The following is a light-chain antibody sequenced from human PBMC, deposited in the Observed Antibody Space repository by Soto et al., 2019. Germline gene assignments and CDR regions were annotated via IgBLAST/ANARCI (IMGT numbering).Light chain of an antibody. V-gene: IGLV2-14*01. CDR2: DVS. CDR1: SSDVGGYNY. J-gene: IGLJ1*01. Sequence: QSVLTQPASVSGSPGQSITISCTGTSSDVGGYNYVSWYQQHPGKAPKLMIYDVSNRPSGVSNRFSGSKFGNTASLTISGLQAEDEADYYCSSYTSSSPYYVFGTGTKLTVL. CDR3: SSYTSSSPYYV.